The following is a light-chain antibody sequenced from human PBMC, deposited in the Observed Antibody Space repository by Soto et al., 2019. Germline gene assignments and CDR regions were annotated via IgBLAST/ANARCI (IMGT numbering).Light chain of an antibody. CDR3: QNYNGAPWT. V-gene: IGKV1-27*01. Sequence: DIQMTQSPSSLSASVGDRVTITCRASQRISNYLVWYQQKPGKVPKLLIYAASTLQSGVPSRFSGSGSGTDFTLTISSLQPEDVATYYCQNYNGAPWTFGQGTKVEIK. CDR2: AAS. CDR1: QRISNY. J-gene: IGKJ1*01.